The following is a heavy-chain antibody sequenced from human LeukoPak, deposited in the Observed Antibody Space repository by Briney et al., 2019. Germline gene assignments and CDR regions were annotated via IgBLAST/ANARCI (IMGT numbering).Heavy chain of an antibody. CDR3: ARALYDFWLDY. CDR1: GGSFSGYY. CDR2: INHSGST. D-gene: IGHD3-3*01. Sequence: SETLSLTCAVYGGSFSGYYWSWIRQPPGKGLEWIGEINHSGSTNYNPSLKSRVTISVDTSKNQFSLKLSSVTAADTAVYYCARALYDFWLDYWGQGTLVTVSS. J-gene: IGHJ4*02. V-gene: IGHV4-34*01.